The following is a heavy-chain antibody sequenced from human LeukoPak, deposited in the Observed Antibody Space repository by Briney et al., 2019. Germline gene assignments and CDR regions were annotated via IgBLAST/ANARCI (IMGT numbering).Heavy chain of an antibody. CDR1: GDSFSSNNY. V-gene: IGHV4-4*02. CDR3: ARNAGYSDLNY. J-gene: IGHJ4*02. D-gene: IGHD3-22*01. CDR2: IYRSGAT. Sequence: PSETLPLTCTVSGDSFSSNNYWTWVRQPPGKGLEWIGEIYRSGATNYNPSLRGRVTVSLDKSKDQFSLRLNSVTAADTAIYYCARNAGYSDLNYWGQGVLVTVSS.